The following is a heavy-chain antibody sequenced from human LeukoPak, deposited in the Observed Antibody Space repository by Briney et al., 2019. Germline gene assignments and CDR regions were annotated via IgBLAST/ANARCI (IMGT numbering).Heavy chain of an antibody. D-gene: IGHD3-10*01. V-gene: IGHV1-46*01. CDR2: INPSGGST. CDR3: ARDSAVLPWYNWFDP. J-gene: IGHJ5*02. Sequence: ASVKVSCKASGYTFTSYYMHWVRQAPGQGLEWMGIINPSGGSTSYAQKFQGRVTMTTDTSTSTAYMELRSLRSDDTAVYYCARDSAVLPWYNWFDPWGQGTLVTVSS. CDR1: GYTFTSYY.